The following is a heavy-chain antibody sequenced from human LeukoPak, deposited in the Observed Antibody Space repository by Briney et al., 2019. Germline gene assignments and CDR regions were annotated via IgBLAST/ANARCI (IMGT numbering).Heavy chain of an antibody. CDR3: ARGTGIVVVTAIAEYFQH. CDR2: IIPILGIA. Sequence: SVKVSCKASGGTFSSYAISWVRQAPGQGLEWMGRIIPILGIANYAQKFQGRVTITADKSTNTAYMELSSLRSEDTAVYYCARGTGIVVVTAIAEYFQHWGQGTLVTVSS. J-gene: IGHJ1*01. V-gene: IGHV1-69*04. CDR1: GGTFSSYA. D-gene: IGHD2-21*02.